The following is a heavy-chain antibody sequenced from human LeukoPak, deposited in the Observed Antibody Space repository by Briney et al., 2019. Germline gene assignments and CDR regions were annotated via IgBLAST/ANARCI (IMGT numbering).Heavy chain of an antibody. D-gene: IGHD1-26*01. CDR1: GGSISNYY. J-gene: IGHJ4*02. CDR3: ARGGGFGSPPSF. V-gene: IGHV4-59*01. Sequence: SETLSLTCTVSGGSISNYYWSWIRQSPEKGLEWIGYIYHSGSANYNPSLTSRVTISVDTSKNQFSLKLASVTAADTAVYYCARGGGFGSPPSFWGQGTLVTVSS. CDR2: IYHSGSA.